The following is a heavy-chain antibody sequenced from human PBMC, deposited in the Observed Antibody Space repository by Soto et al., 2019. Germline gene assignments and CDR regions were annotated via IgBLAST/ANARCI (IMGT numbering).Heavy chain of an antibody. Sequence: ASVKISCKASGYTFTSYGISWVRQAPGQGLEWMGWISAYNGNTNYAQKLQGRVTMTTDTSTSTAYMELRSLRSDDTAVYYCARVVAATGWFDPWGQGTLVTVSS. CDR3: ARVVAATGWFDP. D-gene: IGHD2-15*01. CDR1: GYTFTSYG. V-gene: IGHV1-18*01. CDR2: ISAYNGNT. J-gene: IGHJ5*02.